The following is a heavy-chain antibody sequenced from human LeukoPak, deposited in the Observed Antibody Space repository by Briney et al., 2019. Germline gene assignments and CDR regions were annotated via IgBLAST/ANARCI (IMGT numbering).Heavy chain of an antibody. J-gene: IGHJ4*02. CDR2: IKSKTDGGTT. CDR3: TTDRQGRGSYYGYFDY. V-gene: IGHV3-15*01. D-gene: IGHD1-26*01. CDR1: GFTLSNAW. Sequence: GGSLRLSCAASGFTLSNAWMSWVRQAPGKGLEWVGRIKSKTDGGTTDYAAPVKGRFTISRDDSKNTLYLQMNSLKTEDTAVYYCTTDRQGRGSYYGYFDYWGQGTLVTVSS.